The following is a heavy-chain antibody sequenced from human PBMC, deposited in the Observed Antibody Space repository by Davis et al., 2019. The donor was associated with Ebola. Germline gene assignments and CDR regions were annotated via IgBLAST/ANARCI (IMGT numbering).Heavy chain of an antibody. Sequence: GGSLRLSCAASGFTFSNAWMSWVRQAPGKGLEWVGRIKSKTDGGTTDYAAPVKGRFTISRDDSKNTLYLQMNSLKTEDTAVYYCARDSTAITMIVVVISDAFDIWGQGTMVTVSS. J-gene: IGHJ3*02. CDR1: GFTFSNAW. CDR2: IKSKTDGGTT. V-gene: IGHV3-15*01. D-gene: IGHD3-22*01. CDR3: ARDSTAITMIVVVISDAFDI.